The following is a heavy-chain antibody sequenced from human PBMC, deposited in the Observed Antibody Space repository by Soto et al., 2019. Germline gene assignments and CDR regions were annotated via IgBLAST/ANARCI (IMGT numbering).Heavy chain of an antibody. CDR1: GFTFSSYA. V-gene: IGHV3-23*01. CDR3: AKDLEGYKWNYVPFWY. CDR2: ISGSGGST. D-gene: IGHD1-7*01. Sequence: GGSVRLSCAASGFTFSSYAMSWVRQAPGKGLEWVSAISGSGGSTYYADSVKGRFTISRDNSKNTLYLQMNSLRAEDTAVYYCAKDLEGYKWNYVPFWYWGQGTLVTVSS. J-gene: IGHJ4*02.